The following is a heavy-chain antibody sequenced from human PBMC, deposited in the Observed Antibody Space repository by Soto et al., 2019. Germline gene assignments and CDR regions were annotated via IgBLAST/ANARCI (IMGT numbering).Heavy chain of an antibody. J-gene: IGHJ6*02. CDR2: IYYSGST. V-gene: IGHV4-30-4*01. Sequence: SETLSLTCTVSGGSISSGDYYWSWIRQPPGKGLEWIGYIYYSGSTYYNPSLKSRVTISVDTSKNQFSLKLSSVTAADTAVYFCAIGEVDIVATTNYGMDVWGQGTTVTVSS. CDR3: AIGEVDIVATTNYGMDV. CDR1: GGSISSGDYY. D-gene: IGHD5-12*01.